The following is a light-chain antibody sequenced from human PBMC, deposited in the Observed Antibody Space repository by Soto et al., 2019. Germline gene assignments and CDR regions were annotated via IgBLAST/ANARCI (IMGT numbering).Light chain of an antibody. CDR2: GAS. CDR3: QQYNNWPTT. J-gene: IGKJ5*01. CDR1: QSVSSN. V-gene: IGKV3-15*01. Sequence: EIVVSQSPAALSVSTGERATLSCRASQSVSSNLAWYQQKPGQAPRLLIYGASTRATGIPARFSGSGSGTEFTLTISSLQSEDFAVYYCQQYNNWPTTFGQGTRLEIK.